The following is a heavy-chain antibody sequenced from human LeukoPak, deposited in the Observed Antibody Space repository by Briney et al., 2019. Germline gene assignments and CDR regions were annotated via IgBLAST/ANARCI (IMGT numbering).Heavy chain of an antibody. CDR1: GFTYSNYW. Sequence: GGSLRLSCAASGFTYSNYWMSWVRQAPGKGLEWVLYIISSGSTIYYADSVKGRFTISRDNAKNSLYLQMNSLRAEDTAVYYCARKRGYFYYMDVWGKGTTVTVSS. V-gene: IGHV3-48*04. CDR3: ARKRGYFYYMDV. CDR2: IISSGSTI. J-gene: IGHJ6*03.